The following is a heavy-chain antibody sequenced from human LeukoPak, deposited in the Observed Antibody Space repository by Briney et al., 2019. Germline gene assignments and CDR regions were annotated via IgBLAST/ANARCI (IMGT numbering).Heavy chain of an antibody. Sequence: SETLSLTCAVSGGSLSSGGSSWSWLLQPPGKGLEWTGYTYHSESTYYNPSLKRRVTISVDRSKNQFSLKLSSVTAADTAVYYYARGGSWPEYFQHWGQGTLVTVSS. CDR3: ARGGSWPEYFQH. CDR2: TYHSEST. CDR1: GGSLSSGGSS. J-gene: IGHJ1*01. D-gene: IGHD6-13*01. V-gene: IGHV4-30-2*01.